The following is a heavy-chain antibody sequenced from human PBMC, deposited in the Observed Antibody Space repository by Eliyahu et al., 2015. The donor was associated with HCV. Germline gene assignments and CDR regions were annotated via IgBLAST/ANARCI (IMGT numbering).Heavy chain of an antibody. J-gene: IGHJ4*02. CDR3: ARGVHYGSGRYDRKGSHLDY. CDR1: GGSISSGGYY. D-gene: IGHD3-10*01. V-gene: IGHV4-31*03. CDR2: IYYSGST. Sequence: QVQLQESGPGLVKPSQTLSLTCTVSGGSISSGGYYWXWIRQHPGKGLEWIGYIYYSGSTYYNPSLKSRVTISVDTSKNQFSLKLSSVTAADTAVYYCARGVHYGSGRYDRKGSHLDYWGQGTLVTVSS.